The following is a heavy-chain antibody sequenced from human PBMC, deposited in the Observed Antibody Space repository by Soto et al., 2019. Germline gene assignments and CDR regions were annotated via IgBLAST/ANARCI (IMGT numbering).Heavy chain of an antibody. CDR2: ISYDGSNK. Sequence: PGGSVRLSCAASGFTFSIYGMHWVRQAPGKGLEWVAVISYDGSNKYYADSVKGRFTISRDNSKNTLYLQMNSLRAEDTAVYYCAKEGQYYDILTGYRSYYGMDVWGQGTTVTVSS. CDR3: AKEGQYYDILTGYRSYYGMDV. D-gene: IGHD3-9*01. CDR1: GFTFSIYG. V-gene: IGHV3-30*18. J-gene: IGHJ6*02.